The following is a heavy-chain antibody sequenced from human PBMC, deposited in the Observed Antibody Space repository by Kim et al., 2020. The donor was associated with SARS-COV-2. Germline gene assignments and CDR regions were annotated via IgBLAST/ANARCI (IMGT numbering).Heavy chain of an antibody. Sequence: ADSVKGRFTISRDIGKNSLYLQMNSLRAEDTALYYCAKGVAAAGTGWFDPWGQGTLVTVSS. CDR3: AKGVAAAGTGWFDP. J-gene: IGHJ5*02. V-gene: IGHV3-9*01. D-gene: IGHD6-13*01.